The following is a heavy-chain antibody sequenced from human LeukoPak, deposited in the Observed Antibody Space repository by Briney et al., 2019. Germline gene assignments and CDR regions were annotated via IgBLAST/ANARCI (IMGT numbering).Heavy chain of an antibody. CDR3: ARERPGIAVAGTGFAY. CDR2: INPKSGGT. J-gene: IGHJ4*02. D-gene: IGHD6-19*01. Sequence: ASVKVSCKASGYTFTGYYMHWVRQAPGQGLEWMGWINPKSGGTKYAQKFQGRVTMTRDTSISTAYMELSRLTSDDTAVYYCARERPGIAVAGTGFAYWGQGTLVTVSS. V-gene: IGHV1-2*02. CDR1: GYTFTGYY.